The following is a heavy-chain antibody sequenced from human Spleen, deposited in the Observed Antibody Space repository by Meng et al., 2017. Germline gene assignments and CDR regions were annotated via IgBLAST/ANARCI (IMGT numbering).Heavy chain of an antibody. CDR1: GFTFSSYW. Sequence: GESLKISCVASGFTFSSYWMTWVRQAPGKGLEWVANIKQDGSEKYYVDSVKGRFTISRDNAKNSLYLQMNSLRAEDMALYYCAKDSDDYGDGGGYFDYWGQGTLVTVSS. D-gene: IGHD4-17*01. J-gene: IGHJ4*02. CDR3: AKDSDDYGDGGGYFDY. V-gene: IGHV3-7*03. CDR2: IKQDGSEK.